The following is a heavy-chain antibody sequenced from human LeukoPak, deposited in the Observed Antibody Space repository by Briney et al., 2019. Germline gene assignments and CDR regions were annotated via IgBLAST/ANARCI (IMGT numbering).Heavy chain of an antibody. Sequence: GGSLRLSCAASGFTFSSYSMNWVRQAPGKGLEWVAVISYDGSNKYYADSVKGRFTISRDNSKNTLYLQMNSLRAEDTAVYYCARGGIQLWYGFDYWGQGTLVTVSS. CDR3: ARGGIQLWYGFDY. J-gene: IGHJ4*02. D-gene: IGHD5-18*01. V-gene: IGHV3-30*03. CDR2: ISYDGSNK. CDR1: GFTFSSYS.